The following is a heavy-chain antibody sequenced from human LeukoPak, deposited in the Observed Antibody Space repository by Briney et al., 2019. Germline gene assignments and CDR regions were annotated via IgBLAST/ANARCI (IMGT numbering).Heavy chain of an antibody. CDR1: GYTFTSYG. V-gene: IGHV1-18*01. Sequence: GASVKVSCKASGYTFTSYGISWVRQAPGQGLEWMGWVSYNNGYTKYAQKFQGRVTMTTDTSTSTAYMELGSLRSDDTAVYYCARGLGIISCCESLNWFDPWGQGTLVSVSS. CDR3: ARGLGIISCCESLNWFDP. CDR2: VSYNNGYT. D-gene: IGHD3-16*01. J-gene: IGHJ5*02.